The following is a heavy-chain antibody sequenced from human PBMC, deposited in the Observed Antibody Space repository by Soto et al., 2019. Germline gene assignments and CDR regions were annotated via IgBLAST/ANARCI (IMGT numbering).Heavy chain of an antibody. V-gene: IGHV1-46*01. D-gene: IGHD2-21*02. J-gene: IGHJ4*02. CDR2: ISLYHHST. CDR3: ARELYSCGGDCPYYMDY. Sequence: ASVKVSCKTSGYPFTDYFIHWVRQAPGQGLEWMGIISLYHHSTSYAQKFQGRLTVTADTSTTTVYMDLSSLTSEDSAVYWCARELYSCGGDCPYYMDYWGQGTLVTVS. CDR1: GYPFTDYF.